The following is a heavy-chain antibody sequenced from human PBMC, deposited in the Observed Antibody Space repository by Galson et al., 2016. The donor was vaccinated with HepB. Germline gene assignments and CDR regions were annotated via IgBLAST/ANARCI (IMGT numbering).Heavy chain of an antibody. CDR3: MSYSDVWSSGF. CDR1: GFTFSTFW. CDR2: IKQDGSGK. J-gene: IGHJ4*02. D-gene: IGHD4-11*01. V-gene: IGHV3-7*03. Sequence: SLRLSCAASGFTFSTFWMTWVRQAPGKGLEWVANIKQDGSGKYYADSVKGRFTISRDNAKNSVYLQMNSLRGDDTAVYYCMSYSDVWSSGFWGQGTLFTVSS.